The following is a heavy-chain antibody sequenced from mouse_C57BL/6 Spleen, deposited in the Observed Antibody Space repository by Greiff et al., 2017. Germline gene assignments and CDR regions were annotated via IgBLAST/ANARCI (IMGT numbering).Heavy chain of an antibody. CDR1: GYTFTSYW. CDR3: ARGTAQAAYYFDY. V-gene: IGHV1-7*01. J-gene: IGHJ2*01. Sequence: QVHVKQSGAELAKPGASVKLSCKASGYTFTSYWMHWVKQRPGQGLEWIGYINPSSGYTKYNQKFKDKATLTADKSSSTAYMQLSSLTYEDSAVYYCARGTAQAAYYFDYWGQGTTLTVSS. D-gene: IGHD3-2*02. CDR2: INPSSGYT.